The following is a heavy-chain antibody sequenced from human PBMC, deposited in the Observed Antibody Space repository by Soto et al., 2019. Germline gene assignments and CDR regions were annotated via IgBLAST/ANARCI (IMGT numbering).Heavy chain of an antibody. Sequence: QVTLKESGPVLVKPTETLTLRCTVSGLSITDSEMGVSWIRQPPGKALEWLAHIDSSGEKSYRTFLKSRLTISKDTSKSQIVLIMTNMDPADTATYYCARRLLAVAVSPWFDPWGQGILVTVSS. J-gene: IGHJ5*02. V-gene: IGHV2-26*01. CDR3: ARRLLAVAVSPWFDP. CDR2: IDSSGEK. D-gene: IGHD3-3*01. CDR1: GLSITDSEMG.